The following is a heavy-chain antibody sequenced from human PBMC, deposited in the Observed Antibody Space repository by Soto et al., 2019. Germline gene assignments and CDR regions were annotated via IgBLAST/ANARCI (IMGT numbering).Heavy chain of an antibody. CDR3: ARDQAEIVAALIDNNGLSNRFAS. V-gene: IGHV3-33*01. CDR2: IRYHGVNK. J-gene: IGHJ5*01. Sequence: QVKVVESGGGVVQPGRSLRLSCAASGFIFSNYGMHWVRQAPGKGLEWLAAIRYHGVNKHYADSVKGRFSTSRDNSKNSVDLQINSVTAEDTAVYYCARDQAEIVAALIDNNGLSNRFASWGQGTLVTVSS. CDR1: GFIFSNYG. D-gene: IGHD5-12*01.